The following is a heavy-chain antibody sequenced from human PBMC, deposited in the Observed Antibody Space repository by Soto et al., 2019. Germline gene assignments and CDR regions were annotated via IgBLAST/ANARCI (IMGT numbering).Heavy chain of an antibody. CDR2: ISSSSSTI. D-gene: IGHD6-6*01. J-gene: IGHJ6*03. V-gene: IGHV3-48*01. CDR3: ARGRGIIAPRPGYYYYMDV. Sequence: HLGGSLRLSCAASGFTFSSYSMNWVRQAPGKGLEWVSYISSSSSTIYYADSVKGRFTISRDNAKNSLYLQMNSLRAEDTAVYYCARGRGIIAPRPGYYYYMDVWGKGTTVTVSS. CDR1: GFTFSSYS.